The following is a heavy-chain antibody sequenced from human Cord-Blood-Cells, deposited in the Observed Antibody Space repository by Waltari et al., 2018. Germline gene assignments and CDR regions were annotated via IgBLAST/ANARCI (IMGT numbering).Heavy chain of an antibody. CDR3: ALGYSGYDDAFDI. Sequence: QVQLVQSGAEVKKPGASVKVSCKASGYTFTSYDINWVRQATGQGLEWIGWRNPNSGNTGYAQKFQGRVTITRNTSISTAYMELSSLRSEDTAVYYCALGYSGYDDAFDIWGQGTMVTVSS. CDR1: GYTFTSYD. V-gene: IGHV1-8*03. J-gene: IGHJ3*02. D-gene: IGHD5-12*01. CDR2: RNPNSGNT.